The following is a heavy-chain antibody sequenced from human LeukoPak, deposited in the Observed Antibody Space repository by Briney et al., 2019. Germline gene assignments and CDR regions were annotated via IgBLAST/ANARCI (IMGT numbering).Heavy chain of an antibody. CDR2: INHSGST. D-gene: IGHD2-15*01. Sequence: KPSETLSLICAVYGGSFSGYYWSWIRQPPGKGLEWIGEINHSGSTNYNPSLKSRVTISVDTSKNQFSLRLGSVTAADTAVYHCARHCCSGPAKRVFDIWGQGTMVTVSS. CDR1: GGSFSGYY. J-gene: IGHJ3*02. V-gene: IGHV4-34*01. CDR3: ARHCCSGPAKRVFDI.